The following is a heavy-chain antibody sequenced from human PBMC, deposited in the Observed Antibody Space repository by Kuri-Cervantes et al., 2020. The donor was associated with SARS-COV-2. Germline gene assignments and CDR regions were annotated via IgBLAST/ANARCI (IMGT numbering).Heavy chain of an antibody. CDR1: GFTFSSYG. V-gene: IGHV3-33*01. CDR3: ARDLVPAAMLDF. D-gene: IGHD2-2*01. J-gene: IGHJ4*02. Sequence: GESLKISCAASGFTFSSYGMHWVRQAPGKGLEWVAVIWYDGSNKYYADSVKGRFTISRDNSKNTQYLQMNSLRAEDTAVYYCARDLVPAAMLDFWGQGTLVTVSS. CDR2: IWYDGSNK.